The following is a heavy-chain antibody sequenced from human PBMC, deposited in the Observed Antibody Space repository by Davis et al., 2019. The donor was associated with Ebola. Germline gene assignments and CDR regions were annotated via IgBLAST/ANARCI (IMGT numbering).Heavy chain of an antibody. Sequence: AASVKVSCTASAYTFTSYGITWVRQAPGQGLEWLGWISPYNRNTNYAQKLQGRVTMTTDTSTSTAYMELRSLRSDDTAVYYCAREGMHYAILTAYNGADYWGQGTLVTVSS. V-gene: IGHV1-18*04. J-gene: IGHJ4*02. CDR2: ISPYNRNT. CDR1: AYTFTSYG. D-gene: IGHD3-9*01. CDR3: AREGMHYAILTAYNGADY.